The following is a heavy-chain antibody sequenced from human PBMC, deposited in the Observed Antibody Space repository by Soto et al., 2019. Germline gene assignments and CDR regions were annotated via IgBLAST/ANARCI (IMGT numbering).Heavy chain of an antibody. Sequence: PGGSLRLSCAASGFTFSDYAMHWVRQAPGKGLEWVAVVSHDGRNTHYAEYVKGRITISRDSSKKKVSLEITSLRAEDTAVYYCAKGGRQWLVTSDFNYWGQGA. J-gene: IGHJ4*02. CDR2: VSHDGRNT. V-gene: IGHV3-30*18. CDR1: GFTFSDYA. CDR3: AKGGRQWLVTSDFNY. D-gene: IGHD6-19*01.